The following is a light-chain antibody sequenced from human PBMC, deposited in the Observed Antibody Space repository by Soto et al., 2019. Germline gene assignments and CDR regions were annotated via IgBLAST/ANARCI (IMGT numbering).Light chain of an antibody. CDR2: DGS. CDR3: CSYATGDSAV. J-gene: IGLJ7*01. CDR1: NNDVGSYNL. Sequence: QSVLTQPASVSGSPGQSITISCTGTNNDVGSYNLVSWYQQHPGRAPKLMIFDGSKRPSGIPTRFSGSKSGNTASLTISGLQAEDEADYYCCSYATGDSAVLGGGTQLTVL. V-gene: IGLV2-23*01.